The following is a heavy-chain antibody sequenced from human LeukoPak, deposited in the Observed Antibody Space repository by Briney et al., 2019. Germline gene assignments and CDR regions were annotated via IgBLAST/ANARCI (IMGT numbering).Heavy chain of an antibody. J-gene: IGHJ6*02. V-gene: IGHV3-7*03. CDR1: GFTFSNYW. CDR3: ARSRAAVVMGELIPSFYYGMDV. CDR2: IKQDGGER. D-gene: IGHD3-16*01. Sequence: HPGGSLRLSCAASGFTFSNYWMNWVRQVPGKGLEWVATIKQDGGERYYVDSVEGRFTISRDNGKTSVYLQMNSLRADDTAVYYCARSRAAVVMGELIPSFYYGMDVWGQGTTVTVSS.